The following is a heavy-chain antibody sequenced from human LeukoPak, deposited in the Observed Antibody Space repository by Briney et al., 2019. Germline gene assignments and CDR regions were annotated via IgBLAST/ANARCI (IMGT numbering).Heavy chain of an antibody. D-gene: IGHD3-3*01. CDR3: ARGYYPYYYYMDV. CDR1: GFTFSSYG. V-gene: IGHV3-30*03. CDR2: ISYDGSNK. J-gene: IGHJ6*03. Sequence: GGSLRLSCAASGFTFSSYGMHWVRQAPGKGLEWVAVISYDGSNKYYADSVKGRFTISRDNAKNSLYLQMNSLRAEDTAVYYCARGYYPYYYYMDVWGKGTTVTVSS.